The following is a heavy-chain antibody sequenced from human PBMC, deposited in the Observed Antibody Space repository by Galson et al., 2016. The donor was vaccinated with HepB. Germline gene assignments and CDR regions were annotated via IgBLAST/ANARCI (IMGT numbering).Heavy chain of an antibody. J-gene: IGHJ6*04. CDR2: IRPEGSGK. V-gene: IGHV3-7*03. CDR1: GFSFSDYW. CDR3: ARRIFGVVFPPFGVSGLDV. Sequence: SLRLSCAASGFSFSDYWMNWVRQAPGKGLEWVANIRPEGSGKNYVDSVEGRFTISRDNPKKSLYLQMNIQRAADTAMYYCARRIFGVVFPPFGVSGLDVWGRGTTVIVSS. D-gene: IGHD3-3*01.